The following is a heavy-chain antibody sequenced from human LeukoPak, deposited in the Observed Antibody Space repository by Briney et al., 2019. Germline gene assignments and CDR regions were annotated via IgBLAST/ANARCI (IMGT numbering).Heavy chain of an antibody. J-gene: IGHJ4*02. V-gene: IGHV3-73*01. D-gene: IGHD6-19*01. CDR3: TTYRSGHY. Sequence: PGRSLKLSCAASGFTFSGSDVHWVRQASGKGLEWVGRITTMASNYATAYAASVRGRFTISRDDSEDMAYLQMNSLTTADTALYYCTTYRSGHYWGQGTLVTVPS. CDR1: GFTFSGSD. CDR2: ITTMASNYAT.